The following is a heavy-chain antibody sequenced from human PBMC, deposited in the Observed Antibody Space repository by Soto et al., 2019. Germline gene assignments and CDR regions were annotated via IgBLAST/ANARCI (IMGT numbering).Heavy chain of an antibody. V-gene: IGHV1-24*01. D-gene: IGHD2-15*01. CDR1: GYTLTELS. Sequence: ASVKVSCKVSGYTLTELSMHWVRQAPGKGLEWMGGFDPEDGETIYEQKFQGRVTMTEDTSTDTAYLVLSRLRCEETAVYYGATLTMIPQSPFVVAATMGPVMNAYEIWGQGTMVTVSS. J-gene: IGHJ3*02. CDR3: ATLTMIPQSPFVVAATMGPVMNAYEI. CDR2: FDPEDGET.